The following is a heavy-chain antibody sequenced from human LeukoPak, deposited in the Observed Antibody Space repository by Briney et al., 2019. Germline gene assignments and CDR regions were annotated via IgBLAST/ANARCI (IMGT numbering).Heavy chain of an antibody. Sequence: SETLSLTCTVSGGSISSSSYYWGWIRQPPGKGLEWIGSIYYSGSTYYNPSLKSRVTISVGTSKNQFSLKLSSVTAADTAVYYCATLRPLGYCSSTSCYGLDYWGQGTLVTVFS. D-gene: IGHD2-2*01. CDR3: ATLRPLGYCSSTSCYGLDY. CDR1: GGSISSSSYY. V-gene: IGHV4-39*01. CDR2: IYYSGST. J-gene: IGHJ4*02.